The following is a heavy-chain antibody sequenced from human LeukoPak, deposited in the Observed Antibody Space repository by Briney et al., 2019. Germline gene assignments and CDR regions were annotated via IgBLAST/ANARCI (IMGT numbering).Heavy chain of an antibody. J-gene: IGHJ4*02. V-gene: IGHV4-39*07. CDR3: ARIKVGGTSVRYFDY. Sequence: PSETLSLTCTVSGGSISSSSYYWGWIRQPPGKGLEWIGSIYYSGSTNYNPSLKSRVTMSVDTSKNQFSLKLSSVTAADTAVYYCARIKVGGTSVRYFDYWGQGTLVTVSS. D-gene: IGHD1-26*01. CDR1: GGSISSSSYY. CDR2: IYYSGST.